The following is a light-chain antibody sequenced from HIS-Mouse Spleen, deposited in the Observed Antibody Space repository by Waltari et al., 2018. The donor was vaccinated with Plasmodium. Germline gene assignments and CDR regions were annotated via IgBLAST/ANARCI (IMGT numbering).Light chain of an antibody. CDR1: SSDVGGYNY. CDR3: SSYVGSNNLV. J-gene: IGLJ2*01. Sequence: QSALTQPPSASGSPGQSVTISCTGTSSDVGGYNYVSWYQQHPGKATKLMIYEVSKRPSGVPDLCSGSKSGNTASLTVSGLQAEDEADYYCSSYVGSNNLVFGGGTKLTVL. V-gene: IGLV2-8*01. CDR2: EVS.